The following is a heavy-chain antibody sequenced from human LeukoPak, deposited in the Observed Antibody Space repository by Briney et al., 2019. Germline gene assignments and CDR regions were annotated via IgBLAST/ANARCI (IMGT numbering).Heavy chain of an antibody. Sequence: ASVKVSCKASGYTFTGYCMHWVRQAPGQGLEWMGWINPNSGGTNYAQKFQGRVTMTRDTSISTAYMELSRLRSADTAVYYCARLFGTHFSRFGYRQVRAFDIWGQGTMVTVSS. V-gene: IGHV1-2*02. D-gene: IGHD3-10*01. CDR1: GYTFTGYC. CDR2: INPNSGGT. J-gene: IGHJ3*02. CDR3: ARLFGTHFSRFGYRQVRAFDI.